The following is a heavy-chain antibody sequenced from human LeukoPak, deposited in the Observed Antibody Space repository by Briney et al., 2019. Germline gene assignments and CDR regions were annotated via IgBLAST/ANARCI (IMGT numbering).Heavy chain of an antibody. CDR3: ASGSLGDGYGVGDYYQYMDV. CDR2: IMPLFGTA. D-gene: IGHD5-24*01. V-gene: IGHV1-69*05. Sequence: SVKVSCKASGGTFNSYAISWVRQAPGQGLEWMGGIMPLFGTANYAQEFQGRVTFTTDESASTAYMEVSSLRSEDTAVYYCASGSLGDGYGVGDYYQYMDVWGKGTTVTDSS. J-gene: IGHJ6*03. CDR1: GGTFNSYA.